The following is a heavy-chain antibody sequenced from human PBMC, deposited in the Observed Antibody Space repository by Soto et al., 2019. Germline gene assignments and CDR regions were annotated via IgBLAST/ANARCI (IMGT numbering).Heavy chain of an antibody. CDR1: GVSISNPYYY. D-gene: IGHD2-2*01. Sequence: QQQQSGPGLVKPSETLSLTCTVSGVSISNPYYYWGWIRQTPGKGLEWIGSIHYSGSTFYNPSLRSRVTISLDTSRNQFSLRLTSVSVADTAVYYCARRQSTDTVQAPAAIYADDGFDFSGQGTMVTVSS. V-gene: IGHV4-39*01. CDR3: ARRQSTDTVQAPAAIYADDGFDF. J-gene: IGHJ3*01. CDR2: IHYSGST.